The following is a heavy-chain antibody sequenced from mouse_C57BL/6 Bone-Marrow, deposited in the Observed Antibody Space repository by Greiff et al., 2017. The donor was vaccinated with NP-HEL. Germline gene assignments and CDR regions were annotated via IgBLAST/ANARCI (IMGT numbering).Heavy chain of an antibody. CDR2: FHPYNDDT. CDR3: ARGGNYWYYLDN. D-gene: IGHD2-1*01. CDR1: GYTFTTYP. Sequence: VQLQQSGAELVKPGASVKMSCKASGYTFTTYPIEWVKQNHGKSLEWIGNFHPYNDDTEYTEKFKNKATLTVEKSSSTVYLELSRLTSDDTSVYYCARGGNYWYYLDNWGQGTTLTVSS. V-gene: IGHV1-47*01. J-gene: IGHJ2*01.